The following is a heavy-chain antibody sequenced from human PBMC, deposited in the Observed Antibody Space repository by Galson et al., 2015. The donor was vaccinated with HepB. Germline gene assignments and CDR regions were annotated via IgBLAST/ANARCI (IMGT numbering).Heavy chain of an antibody. V-gene: IGHV7-4-1*02. J-gene: IGHJ5*02. CDR1: GYTFTSYA. CDR2: INTNTGNP. Sequence: SVKVSCKASGYTFTSYAMNWVRQAPGQGLEWMGWINTNTGNPTYAQGFTGRFVFSLDTSVSTAYLQISSPKAEDTAVYYCARGRGRYLENWFDPWGQGTLVTVSS. D-gene: IGHD3-3*01. CDR3: ARGRGRYLENWFDP.